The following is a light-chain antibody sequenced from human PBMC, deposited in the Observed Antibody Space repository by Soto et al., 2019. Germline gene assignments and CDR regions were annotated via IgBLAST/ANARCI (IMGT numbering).Light chain of an antibody. J-gene: IGKJ1*01. CDR3: QQYNKWLWT. CDR2: GAS. V-gene: IGKV3-15*01. CDR1: QSFXSN. Sequence: IALTQSPGTLSLSPGERATLSCRASQSFXSNFAWYQQKPGQAPRVLXSGASTRATGIPARLSGSGSGTEFTLTISSLQSEYFAVYYCQQYNKWLWTFGQGTKVDIK.